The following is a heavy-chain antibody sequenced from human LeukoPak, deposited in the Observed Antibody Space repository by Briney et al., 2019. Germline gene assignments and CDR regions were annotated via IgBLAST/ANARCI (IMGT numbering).Heavy chain of an antibody. J-gene: IGHJ4*02. CDR2: ITSSGSYI. V-gene: IGHV3-21*01. Sequence: GGSLRLSCAASGFTFSSYTMNWVHQAPGKGLEWVSSITSSGSYIYYADSVMGRFTISRDNTNNSLYPQMNSLRAEDTAVYYCARHVVAVGFDYWGQGTLVTVSS. D-gene: IGHD3-22*01. CDR3: ARHVVAVGFDY. CDR1: GFTFSSYT.